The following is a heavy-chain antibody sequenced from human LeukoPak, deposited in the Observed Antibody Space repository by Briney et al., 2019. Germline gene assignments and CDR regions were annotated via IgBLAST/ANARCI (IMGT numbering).Heavy chain of an antibody. V-gene: IGHV3-23*01. Sequence: GGSLRLSCAASGFSFSSNAMSWVRQAPGKGLEWVSVITDTGGSTYYADSAKGRFTISRDNPKDTLYLQMNSLRAEDTAVYYCAKAARWNYFDYWGPGTLVTVSS. CDR2: ITDTGGST. CDR3: AKAARWNYFDY. D-gene: IGHD4-23*01. CDR1: GFSFSSNA. J-gene: IGHJ4*02.